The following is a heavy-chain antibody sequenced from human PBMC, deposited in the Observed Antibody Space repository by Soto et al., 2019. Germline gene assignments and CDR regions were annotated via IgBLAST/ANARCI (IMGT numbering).Heavy chain of an antibody. CDR3: ARDYYGSGSYHYYYYYYYMDV. CDR2: ISWNSGSI. J-gene: IGHJ6*03. CDR1: GFTFDDYA. D-gene: IGHD3-10*01. Sequence: GGSLRLSCAASGFTFDDYAMHWVRQAPGKGLEWVSGISWNSGSIGYADSVKGRFTISRDNAKNSLYLQMNSLRAEDTAVYYCARDYYGSGSYHYYYYYYYMDVWGKGTTVTVSS. V-gene: IGHV3-9*01.